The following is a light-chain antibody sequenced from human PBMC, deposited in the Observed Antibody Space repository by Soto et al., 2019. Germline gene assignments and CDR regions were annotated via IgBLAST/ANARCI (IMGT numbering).Light chain of an antibody. Sequence: LTQPPSVSGAPGQRVTISCTGSSSNIGAGYDVHWYQQLPGTAPKLLIFGNNNRPSGVPDRFSGSKSGTSASLAITGLQPEDEADYYCQSYDGSLSNYVLFGGGTKLTVL. J-gene: IGLJ2*01. CDR3: QSYDGSLSNYVL. CDR2: GNN. V-gene: IGLV1-40*01. CDR1: SSNIGAGYD.